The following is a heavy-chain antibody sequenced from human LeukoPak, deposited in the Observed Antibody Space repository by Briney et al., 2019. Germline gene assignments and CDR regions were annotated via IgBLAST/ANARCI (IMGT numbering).Heavy chain of an antibody. CDR3: AKDKRGLGLYYFDY. Sequence: GGSLRLSCTASGFSFSSYSMNWVRQAPGKGLEWVSHISISSNTIYYADSVRGRFTISRDNAKNSLYLQMNSLRAEDTAVYYCAKDKRGLGLYYFDYWGQGTLVTVSS. CDR2: ISISSNTI. J-gene: IGHJ4*02. D-gene: IGHD3/OR15-3a*01. V-gene: IGHV3-48*01. CDR1: GFSFSSYS.